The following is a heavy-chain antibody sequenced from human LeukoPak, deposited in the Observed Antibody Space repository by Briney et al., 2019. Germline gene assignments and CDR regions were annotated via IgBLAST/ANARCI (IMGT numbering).Heavy chain of an antibody. V-gene: IGHV3-23*01. CDR1: GFTFSSYA. D-gene: IGHD3-3*01. Sequence: GGSLRLSRAASGFTFSSYAMSWVRQAPGKGLEWVSAISDIGGSTYYADSVKGRFTISRDNSKNTLYLQMNSLRAEDTAVYYCAKTGLWSGYYYPWGQGTLVTVSS. CDR2: ISDIGGST. J-gene: IGHJ5*02. CDR3: AKTGLWSGYYYP.